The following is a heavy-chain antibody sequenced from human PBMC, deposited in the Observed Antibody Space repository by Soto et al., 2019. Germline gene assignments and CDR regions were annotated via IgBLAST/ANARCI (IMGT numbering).Heavy chain of an antibody. CDR1: GWSFSGYY. V-gene: IGHV4-34*01. CDR3: ARGLITMVGFDP. J-gene: IGHJ5*02. CDR2: INHSGST. D-gene: IGHD3-10*01. Sequence: SETLSLTCAFYGWSFSGYYWSWIRQPPGKGLEWIGEINHSGSTNYNPSLKSRVTISVDTSKNQFSLKLSSVTAADTAVYYCARGLITMVGFDPWGQGTLVTVSS.